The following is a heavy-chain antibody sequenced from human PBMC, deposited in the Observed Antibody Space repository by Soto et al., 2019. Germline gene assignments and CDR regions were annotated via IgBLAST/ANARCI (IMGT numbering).Heavy chain of an antibody. J-gene: IGHJ4*02. CDR1: GLTFSNYA. CDR3: AKNQERELPRVIDF. Sequence: GGSLRLSCATSGLTFSNYAMSWGRQAPGGGLEWVSSMSGSSSTTYYADSVKGRFTISRDRSKNTLYLQMSSLRAEDTALSYCAKNQERELPRVIDFWGQGTLVTVSS. V-gene: IGHV3-23*01. CDR2: MSGSSSTT. D-gene: IGHD1-7*01.